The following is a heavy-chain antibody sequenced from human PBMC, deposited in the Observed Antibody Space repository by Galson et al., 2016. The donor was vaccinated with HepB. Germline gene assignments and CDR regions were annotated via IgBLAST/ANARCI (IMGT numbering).Heavy chain of an antibody. CDR1: GITFSXXX. CDR2: XXYDXXXK. J-gene: IGHJ6*03. Sequence: SLRLSCAASGITFSXXXMHXXXQAXXXGLXXVAXXXYDXXXKRXXDSXXGRFTISRDNSKNSLXLQXNXLRPEDTVFYYCAKVHTMVAATTSYYYFNMDVWXXXTTXXVSS. CDR3: AKVHTMVAATTSYYYFNMDV. V-gene: IGHV3-30*18. D-gene: IGHD2-15*01.